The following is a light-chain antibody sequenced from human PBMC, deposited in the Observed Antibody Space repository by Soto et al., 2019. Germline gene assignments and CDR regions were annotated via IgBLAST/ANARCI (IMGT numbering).Light chain of an antibody. V-gene: IGKV3-20*01. CDR2: GAS. CDR1: RSVSNY. CDR3: QQYGSSPPWT. J-gene: IGKJ1*01. Sequence: EIVLTQSPATLSLSPGESATLSCRASRSVSNYLAWYQQKPGQAPRLLIYGASSRATGIPDRFSGSGSGTDFTLTISRLEPEDFAVYYCQQYGSSPPWTFGQGTKVDIK.